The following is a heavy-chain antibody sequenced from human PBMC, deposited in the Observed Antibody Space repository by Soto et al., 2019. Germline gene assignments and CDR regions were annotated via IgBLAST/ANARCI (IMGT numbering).Heavy chain of an antibody. CDR1: GGTFSSYA. J-gene: IGHJ4*01. V-gene: IGHV1-69*13. CDR2: IIPIFGTA. Sequence: SVKVSCKASGGTFSSYAISWVRQAPGQGLEWMGGIIPIFGTANYAQKFQGRVTITADESTSTAYMELSSLRSEDTAVYYCARAFVGLVATMSYWGQGTLVTVSS. D-gene: IGHD5-12*01. CDR3: ARAFVGLVATMSY.